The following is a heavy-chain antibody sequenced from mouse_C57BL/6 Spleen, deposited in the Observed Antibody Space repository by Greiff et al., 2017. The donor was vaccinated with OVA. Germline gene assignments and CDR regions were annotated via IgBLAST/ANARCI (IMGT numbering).Heavy chain of an antibody. Sequence: VQLQQSGPELVKPGASVKISCKASGYTFTDYYMNWVKQSHGKSLEWIGDINPNNGGTSYNQKFKGKATLTVDKSSSTAYMELRSLTSEDSAVYYCARTLTTMVTTGFAYWGQGTLVTVSA. J-gene: IGHJ3*01. V-gene: IGHV1-26*01. CDR3: ARTLTTMVTTGFAY. CDR2: INPNNGGT. CDR1: GYTFTDYY. D-gene: IGHD2-2*01.